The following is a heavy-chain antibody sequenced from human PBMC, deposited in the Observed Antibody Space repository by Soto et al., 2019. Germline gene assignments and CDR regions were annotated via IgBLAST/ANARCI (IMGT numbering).Heavy chain of an antibody. CDR2: IWYDGSNK. CDR3: ARDRFGQQLHYYFDY. V-gene: IGHV3-33*01. Sequence: QVQLVESGGGVVQPGRSLRLSCAASGFTFSSYGMHWVRQAPGKGLEWVAVIWYDGSNKYYADSVKGRFTISRDNSKNTLYLQMNSLRAEDTAVYYCARDRFGQQLHYYFDYWGQGTLVTVSS. J-gene: IGHJ4*02. CDR1: GFTFSSYG. D-gene: IGHD6-13*01.